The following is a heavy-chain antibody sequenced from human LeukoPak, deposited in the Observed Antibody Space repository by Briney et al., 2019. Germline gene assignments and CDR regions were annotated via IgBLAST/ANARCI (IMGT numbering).Heavy chain of an antibody. Sequence: SVTVSCLASGGTFSLYAISWVRQAPGQGLEWMGGIIPIFGTANYAQKFQGRVTITTDESTSTVYMELRSLRSEDTAVYYCAIAPLISSSDFFDYWGQGTLVTVSS. J-gene: IGHJ4*02. CDR3: AIAPLISSSDFFDY. D-gene: IGHD6-6*01. V-gene: IGHV1-69*05. CDR1: GGTFSLYA. CDR2: IIPIFGTA.